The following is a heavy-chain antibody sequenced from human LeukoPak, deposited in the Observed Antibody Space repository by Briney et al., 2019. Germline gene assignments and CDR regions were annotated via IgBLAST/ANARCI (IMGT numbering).Heavy chain of an antibody. D-gene: IGHD1-26*01. V-gene: IGHV1-46*01. CDR1: GYTFTGYY. CDR2: INPSGGST. Sequence: ASVKVSCKASGYTFTGYYMHWVRQAPGQGLEWMGIINPSGGSTSYAQKFQGRVTMTRDMSTSTVYMELSSLRSEDTAVYYCATVVVGASFDFDYWGQGTLVTVSS. CDR3: ATVVVGASFDFDY. J-gene: IGHJ4*02.